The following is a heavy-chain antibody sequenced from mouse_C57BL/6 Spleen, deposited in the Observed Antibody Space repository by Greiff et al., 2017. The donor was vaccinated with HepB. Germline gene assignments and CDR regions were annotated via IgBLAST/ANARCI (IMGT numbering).Heavy chain of an antibody. Sequence: QVQLQQPGAELVRPGPSVKLSCKASGYTFTSYWMHWVKQRPGQGLEWIGVIDPSDSYTNYNQKFKGKATLTVDTSSSTAYMQLSSLTSEDSAVYDCARIYYGTSDYFDYWGQGTTLTVSS. CDR2: IDPSDSYT. J-gene: IGHJ2*01. CDR1: GYTFTSYW. V-gene: IGHV1-59*01. D-gene: IGHD2-1*01. CDR3: ARIYYGTSDYFDY.